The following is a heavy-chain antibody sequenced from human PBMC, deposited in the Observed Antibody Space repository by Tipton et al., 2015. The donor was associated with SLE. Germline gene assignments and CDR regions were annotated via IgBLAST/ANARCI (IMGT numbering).Heavy chain of an antibody. J-gene: IGHJ6*03. CDR3: ARGRSSSDYYYYMDV. D-gene: IGHD6-13*01. CDR1: GYTFTGYY. V-gene: IGHV1-2*02. Sequence: QVQLVQSGAEVKKPGASVKVSCKASGYTFTGYYMHWVRQAPGQGLEWMGWINPNSGGTNYAQKFQGRVTMTRDTSISTAYMELSRLRSDDTAVYYCARGRSSSDYYYYMDVWGKGTTVTISS. CDR2: INPNSGGT.